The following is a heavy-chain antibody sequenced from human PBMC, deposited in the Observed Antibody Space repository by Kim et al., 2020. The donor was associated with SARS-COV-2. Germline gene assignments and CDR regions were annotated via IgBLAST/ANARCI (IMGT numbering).Heavy chain of an antibody. CDR2: IYHSGST. CDR1: GGSISSSNW. D-gene: IGHD1-1*01. CDR3: ARDAGTAPNDDLDWYFDL. Sequence: SETLSLTCAVSGGSISSSNWWSWVRQPPGKGLEWIGEIYHSGSTNYNPSLKSRVTISVDKSKNQFSLKLSSVTAADTAVYYCARDAGTAPNDDLDWYFDLWGRGTLVTVSS. J-gene: IGHJ2*01. V-gene: IGHV4-4*02.